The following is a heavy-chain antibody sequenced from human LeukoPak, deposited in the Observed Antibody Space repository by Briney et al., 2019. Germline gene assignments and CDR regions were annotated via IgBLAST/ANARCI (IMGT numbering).Heavy chain of an antibody. CDR1: GFTFVSYA. D-gene: IGHD2-15*01. CDR3: AKDPYCSDTTRCYEDYYYGMDV. CDR2: ISGSGGGT. Sequence: GGSLRLSCEASGFTFVSYAMSWVRQAPGKGLEWVSAISGSGGGTFYADSVKGRFTISRDNSKNTLYLQMNSLRAEDTAVYYCAKDPYCSDTTRCYEDYYYGMDVWGQGTTVTVSS. V-gene: IGHV3-23*01. J-gene: IGHJ6*02.